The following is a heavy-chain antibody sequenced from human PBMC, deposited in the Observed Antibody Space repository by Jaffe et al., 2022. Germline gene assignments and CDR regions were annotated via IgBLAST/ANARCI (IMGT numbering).Heavy chain of an antibody. D-gene: IGHD6-13*01. CDR2: ISSSGSTI. V-gene: IGHV3-48*03. CDR3: ARDPPQLRDFRRGIAAAGPLVDAFDI. J-gene: IGHJ3*02. CDR1: GFTFSSYE. Sequence: EVQLVESGGGLVQPGGSLRLSCAASGFTFSSYEMNWVRQAPGKGLEWVSYISSSGSTIYYADSVKGRFTISRDNAKNSLYLQMNSLRAEDTAVYYCARDPPQLRDFRRGIAAAGPLVDAFDIWGQGTMVTVSS.